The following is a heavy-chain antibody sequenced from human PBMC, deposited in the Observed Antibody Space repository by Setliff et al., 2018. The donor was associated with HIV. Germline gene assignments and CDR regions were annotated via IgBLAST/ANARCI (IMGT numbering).Heavy chain of an antibody. CDR1: AFTFNKYA. Sequence: PGGSLRLSCTASAFTFNKYAMAWVRQAPGKGLEWVSSITTDSSYIFDADSVKGRFTISRDNAQNSLYLQMNNLRVEDTAVYYCARDGTTLLAAMDVWGKGTTVTVSS. J-gene: IGHJ6*03. D-gene: IGHD1-7*01. CDR2: ITTDSSYI. V-gene: IGHV3-21*01. CDR3: ARDGTTLLAAMDV.